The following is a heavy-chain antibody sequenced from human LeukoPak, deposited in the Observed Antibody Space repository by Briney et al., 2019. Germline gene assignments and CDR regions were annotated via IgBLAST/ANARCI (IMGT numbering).Heavy chain of an antibody. CDR1: GDSVSSNSAA. Sequence: SQTLSLTCAIFGDSVSSNSAAWNWIRQSPSRGLGWLGRTYRRSKWNNDYAVSVRGRITINPDTSKNQFSLQLNSVTPEDTAVYYCARIVGGSQDVWGQGTLVTVSS. CDR2: TYRRSKWNN. J-gene: IGHJ4*02. CDR3: ARIVGGSQDV. V-gene: IGHV6-1*01. D-gene: IGHD3-16*02.